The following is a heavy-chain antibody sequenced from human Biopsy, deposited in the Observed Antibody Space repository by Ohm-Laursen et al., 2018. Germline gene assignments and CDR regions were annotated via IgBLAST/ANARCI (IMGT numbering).Heavy chain of an antibody. CDR2: IFYSANT. CDR3: ARDDAVTVIRGLYY. D-gene: IGHD2-21*02. V-gene: IGHV4-31*03. Sequence: TLSLTCTVSGVSINGGRYYWNWIRHHPGKGLEWIGNIFYSANTYYNPSLKSRVTISVDTSKNQFSLKLSSVTAEDTAVYYCARDDAVTVIRGLYYWGQGALATVSS. CDR1: GVSINGGRYY. J-gene: IGHJ4*02.